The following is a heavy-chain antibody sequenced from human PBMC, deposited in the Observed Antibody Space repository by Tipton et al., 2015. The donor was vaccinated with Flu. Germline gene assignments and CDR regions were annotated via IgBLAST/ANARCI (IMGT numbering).Heavy chain of an antibody. CDR3: ARRDYSNYVSDPKNWFDP. V-gene: IGHV4-59*01. Sequence: TLSLTCTVSGGSISDNYWSWIRQPPGKGLEWIGYLYNSVNINYNPSLQSRITISADTSKNQFSLRLSSVTAADTAVYYCARRDYSNYVSDPKNWFDPWGQGILVAVSS. J-gene: IGHJ5*02. CDR2: LYNSVNI. D-gene: IGHD4-11*01. CDR1: GGSISDNY.